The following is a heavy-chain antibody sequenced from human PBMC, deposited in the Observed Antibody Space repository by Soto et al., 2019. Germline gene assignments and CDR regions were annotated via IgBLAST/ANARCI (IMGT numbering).Heavy chain of an antibody. D-gene: IGHD2-8*01. CDR2: IYPGDSDT. CDR3: ARDVCASDYYYYYMDV. CDR1: GYSFTSYW. Sequence: GESLKISCKGSGYSFTSYWIGWVRQMPGKGLEWMGIIYPGDSDTRYSPSFQGQVTISADKSISTAYLQWSSLKASDTAMYYCARDVCASDYYYYYMDVWGKGTTVTVSS. V-gene: IGHV5-51*01. J-gene: IGHJ6*03.